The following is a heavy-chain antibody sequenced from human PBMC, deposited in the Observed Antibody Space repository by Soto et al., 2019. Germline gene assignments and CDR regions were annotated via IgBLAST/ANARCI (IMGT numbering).Heavy chain of an antibody. D-gene: IGHD1-26*01. CDR1: EFTFTSYA. CDR3: ASSLRCVSATCPSYFDY. J-gene: IGHJ4*02. V-gene: IGHV3-30-3*01. CDR2: RSYDGSNK. Sequence: QVQVVESGGGMVQPGRSLRLSCAVCEFTFTSYARHCVRQAPGKGLEWVVVRSYDGSNKYYAESVKGRFTISRDNSKNTLYLQMNSLRAEDTAVYYCASSLRCVSATCPSYFDYWGQGTLVTVSS.